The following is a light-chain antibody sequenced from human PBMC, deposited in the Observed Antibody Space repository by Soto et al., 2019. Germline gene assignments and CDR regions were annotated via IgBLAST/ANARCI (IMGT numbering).Light chain of an antibody. J-gene: IGLJ3*02. CDR1: SAHSSYA. V-gene: IGLV4-69*01. Sequence: QAVVTQSPSASASLGASVKLTCTLSSAHSSYAIAWHQQQPEKGPRYLIKVNSDGSHTKGDGIPDRFSGSSSGAERYLTISSLRSEDEADYYCQTWDSGIRVFGGGTKLTVL. CDR2: VNSDGSH. CDR3: QTWDSGIRV.